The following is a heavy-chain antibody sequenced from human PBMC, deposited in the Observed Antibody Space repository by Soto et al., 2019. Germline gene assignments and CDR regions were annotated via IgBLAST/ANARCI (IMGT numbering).Heavy chain of an antibody. Sequence: GGSLRLSCEASGFTLSTFWMSWFRQAPGKGLEWVAIIKEDGSEKIYVDSVKGRFTISRDTSNGIAYLQMNSLNIEDSAVYYCSGAESPDTAYFSLYWGQGTPVTVSS. V-gene: IGHV3-7*03. D-gene: IGHD1-26*01. J-gene: IGHJ4*02. CDR3: SGAESPDTAYFSLY. CDR1: GFTLSTFW. CDR2: IKEDGSEK.